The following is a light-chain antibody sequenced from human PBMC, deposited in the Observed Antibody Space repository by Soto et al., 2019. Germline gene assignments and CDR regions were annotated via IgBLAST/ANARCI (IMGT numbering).Light chain of an antibody. J-gene: IGLJ1*01. CDR1: GSDLGGDNF. Sequence: QSALTQPPSASGSPGQSATISCTGTGSDLGGDNFVSWYQQRPGQVPKLIIYEVNKRLSGVPDRFSGSKSGNTASLTVSGLQADDEADYCFSSYSGTNNRYVFGTGTKLPV. CDR2: EVN. CDR3: SSYSGTNNRYV. V-gene: IGLV2-8*01.